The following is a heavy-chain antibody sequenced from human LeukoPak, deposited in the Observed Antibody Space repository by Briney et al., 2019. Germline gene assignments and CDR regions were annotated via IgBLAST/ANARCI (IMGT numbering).Heavy chain of an antibody. CDR1: GFTVSSNY. CDR2: IYSGGST. D-gene: IGHD5-18*01. Sequence: GGSLRLSCAASGFTVSSNYMSWVRQAPGKGLEWVSVIYSGGSTYYADSVKGRFTISRDNSKNTLYLQMNSLRAEDTAVYYCARIPVDTAMVTYYYYYMDVWGKGTTVTLSS. J-gene: IGHJ6*03. CDR3: ARIPVDTAMVTYYYYYMDV. V-gene: IGHV3-53*01.